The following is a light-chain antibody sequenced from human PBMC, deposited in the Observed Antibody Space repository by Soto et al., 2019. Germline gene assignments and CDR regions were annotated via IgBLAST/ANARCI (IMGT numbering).Light chain of an antibody. V-gene: IGKV3-15*01. CDR1: QSVSSN. CDR3: QQYNNWPPNT. Sequence: EIVMTQSPATLSVSPGERATLSCRASQSVSSNLAWYQQKPGQAPRLLLYGASTRATGIPARFSGSGSGTELTLTISSLQSEDFAVYYCQQYNNWPPNTFGQGTKLEIK. J-gene: IGKJ2*01. CDR2: GAS.